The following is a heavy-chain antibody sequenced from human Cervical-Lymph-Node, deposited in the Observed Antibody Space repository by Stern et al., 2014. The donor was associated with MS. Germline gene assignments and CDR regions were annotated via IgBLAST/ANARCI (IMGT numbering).Heavy chain of an antibody. J-gene: IGHJ4*02. Sequence: EVQLVESGGGLVQPGRSLRLSCATSGFSFDNYALHWVRQAPGKGLEWVSGINWNSRNIGYADSVEGRFTISRDNAKNSLYLQMNSLRTEDTALYYCARDGDSSGWYGGIDFWGQGTLVTVSS. V-gene: IGHV3-9*01. CDR3: ARDGDSSGWYGGIDF. CDR1: GFSFDNYA. D-gene: IGHD6-19*01. CDR2: INWNSRNI.